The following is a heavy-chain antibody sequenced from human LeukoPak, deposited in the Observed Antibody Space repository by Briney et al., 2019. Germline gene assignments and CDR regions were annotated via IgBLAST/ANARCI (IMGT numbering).Heavy chain of an antibody. CDR2: ISGSGGST. Sequence: GGSLRLSCAASGFTFSSYAMSWVRQAPGKGLEWVSAISGSGGSTYYADSVKGRFTISRDNSKNTLYLQMNSLRAEDTAVYYCAKSWAPYDSSGYYYFDYWGQGTLVTVSS. CDR3: AKSWAPYDSSGYYYFDY. CDR1: GFTFSSYA. D-gene: IGHD3-22*01. V-gene: IGHV3-23*01. J-gene: IGHJ4*02.